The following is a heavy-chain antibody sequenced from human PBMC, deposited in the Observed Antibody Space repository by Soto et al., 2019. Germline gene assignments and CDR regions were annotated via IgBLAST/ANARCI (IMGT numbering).Heavy chain of an antibody. D-gene: IGHD3-3*01. CDR3: ARKLRPRNYDFWSGYYPLDY. CDR1: GGTFSSYA. Sequence: QVQLVQSGAEVKKPGSSVKVSCKASGGTFSSYAISWVRQAPGQGLEWMGGIIPIFGTANYAQKFQGRVTITADKSTRTAYMELSSLRSEDTAVYYCARKLRPRNYDFWSGYYPLDYWGQGTLVTVSS. J-gene: IGHJ4*02. CDR2: IIPIFGTA. V-gene: IGHV1-69*06.